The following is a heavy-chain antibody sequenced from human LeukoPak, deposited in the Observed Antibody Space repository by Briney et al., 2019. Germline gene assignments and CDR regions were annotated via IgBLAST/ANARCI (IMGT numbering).Heavy chain of an antibody. CDR2: ISGSGGST. CDR3: ARSSRYGSGSFPFFFDY. V-gene: IGHV3-23*01. J-gene: IGHJ4*02. CDR1: GFTFSSYA. D-gene: IGHD3-10*01. Sequence: PGGSLRLSCAASGFTFSSYAMSWVRQAPGKGMEWVSAISGSGGSTYYADSVKGRFTISRDNSKNTLYLQMNSLRAEDTAVYSCARSSRYGSGSFPFFFDYWGQGTLVTVSS.